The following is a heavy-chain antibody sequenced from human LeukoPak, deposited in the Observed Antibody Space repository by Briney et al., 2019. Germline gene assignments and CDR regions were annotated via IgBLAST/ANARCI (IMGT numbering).Heavy chain of an antibody. CDR2: IIPIFGTA. D-gene: IGHD6-19*01. Sequence: ASVKVSCKASGYTFSSYAISWVRQAPGQGLEWMGGIIPIFGTANYAQKFQGRVTITADESTSTAYMELSSLRSEDTAVYYCARDVAVAGTGFYYFDYWGQGTLVTVSS. CDR1: GYTFSSYA. J-gene: IGHJ4*02. CDR3: ARDVAVAGTGFYYFDY. V-gene: IGHV1-69*01.